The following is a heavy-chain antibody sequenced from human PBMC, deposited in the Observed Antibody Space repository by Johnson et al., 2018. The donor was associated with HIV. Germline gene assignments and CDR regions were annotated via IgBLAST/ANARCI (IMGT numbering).Heavy chain of an antibody. CDR3: AKCREQLVRDAFDI. D-gene: IGHD6-6*01. J-gene: IGHJ3*02. Sequence: VQLVESGGGVVQPGRSLRLSCAASGFTFSSYAMHWVRQAPGKGLEWVSAISGSGGSTYYADSVKVRFTISRDNSKNTLYLQMNSRRAEDTAVYYCAKCREQLVRDAFDIWGQGTMVTVSS. CDR2: ISGSGGST. V-gene: IGHV3-23*04. CDR1: GFTFSSYA.